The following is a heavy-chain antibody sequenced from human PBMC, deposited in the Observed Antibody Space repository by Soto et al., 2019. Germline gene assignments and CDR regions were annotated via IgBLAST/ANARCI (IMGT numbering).Heavy chain of an antibody. V-gene: IGHV3-30*18. D-gene: IGHD1-26*01. CDR1: GFTFSSYG. CDR3: GKAPPGSYYVYSVDY. J-gene: IGHJ4*02. Sequence: GGSLRLSCAASGFTFSSYGMHWVRQAPGKGLEWVAVISYDGSNKYYADSVKGRFTISRDNSKNTLYLQMNSLRAEDTAVYYCGKAPPGSYYVYSVDYWGQGTLVTVSS. CDR2: ISYDGSNK.